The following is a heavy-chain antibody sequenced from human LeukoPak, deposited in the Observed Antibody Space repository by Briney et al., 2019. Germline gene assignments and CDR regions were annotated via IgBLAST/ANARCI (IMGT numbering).Heavy chain of an antibody. CDR3: ARDTPHYDSSGYYFPDAFDI. J-gene: IGHJ3*02. CDR2: ISSSSSYI. CDR1: GFTFSSYS. D-gene: IGHD3-22*01. V-gene: IGHV3-21*01. Sequence: GGSLRLSCAASGFTFSSYSMNWVRQAPGKGLEWVSSISSSSSYIYYADSVKGRFTISRDNSKNTLYLQMNSLRAEDTAVYYCARDTPHYDSSGYYFPDAFDIWGQGTMVTVSS.